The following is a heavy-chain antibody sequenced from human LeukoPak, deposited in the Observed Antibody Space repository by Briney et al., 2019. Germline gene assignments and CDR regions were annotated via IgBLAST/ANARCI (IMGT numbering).Heavy chain of an antibody. CDR1: GGSISRGGYY. CDR3: ARELMGYYFDY. Sequence: SQTLSLTCTVSGGSISRGGYYWSWIRQHPGKGLEWIGYIYYSGSTYYNPSLKSRVTISVDTSKNQFSLKLSSVTAADTAVYYCARELMGYYFDYWGQGTLVTVSS. D-gene: IGHD5-24*01. V-gene: IGHV4-31*03. CDR2: IYYSGST. J-gene: IGHJ4*02.